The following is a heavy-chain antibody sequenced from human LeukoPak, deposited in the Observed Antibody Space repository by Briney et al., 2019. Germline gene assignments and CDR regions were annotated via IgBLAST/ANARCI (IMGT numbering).Heavy chain of an antibody. CDR3: ARGVVAATFYYYMDV. V-gene: IGHV1-2*02. Sequence: ASVKVSCKASGYTFTGYYMHWVRQAPGQGLKWMGWINPNSGGTNYAQKFQGRVTMTRDTSISTAYMELSRLRSDDTAVYYCARGVVAATFYYYMDVWGKGTTVTVSS. CDR2: INPNSGGT. CDR1: GYTFTGYY. D-gene: IGHD2-15*01. J-gene: IGHJ6*03.